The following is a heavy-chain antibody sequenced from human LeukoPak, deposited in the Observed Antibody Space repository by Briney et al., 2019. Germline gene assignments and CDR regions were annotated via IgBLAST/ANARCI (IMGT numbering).Heavy chain of an antibody. D-gene: IGHD3-10*01. CDR1: GFTFTNYD. J-gene: IGHJ5*02. CDR2: MNPRNGNT. Sequence: ASVTVSCTASGFTFTNYDINWVRRATGQGLEWIGWMNPRNGNTGYAQKFQGRVTMTRDTSISTAYMELRSLRSEDTAVYYCVRDGEGVAISVNYWFDPWGQGTLVTVSS. CDR3: VRDGEGVAISVNYWFDP. V-gene: IGHV1-8*01.